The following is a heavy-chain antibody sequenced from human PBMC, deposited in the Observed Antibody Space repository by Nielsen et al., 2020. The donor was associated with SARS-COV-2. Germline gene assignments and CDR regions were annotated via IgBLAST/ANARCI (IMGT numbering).Heavy chain of an antibody. Sequence: SETLSLTCTVSGGSISNSGSYWGWIRQPPGKGLEWIGSMYYSGPTYYKPSLNSRLTMSVDASKNQFSLRLNSVSAADTAVYYCARGRWLHYDYWGQGVLVTVSS. CDR3: ARGRWLHYDY. CDR1: GGSISNSGSY. D-gene: IGHD5-24*01. V-gene: IGHV4-39*01. CDR2: MYYSGPT. J-gene: IGHJ4*02.